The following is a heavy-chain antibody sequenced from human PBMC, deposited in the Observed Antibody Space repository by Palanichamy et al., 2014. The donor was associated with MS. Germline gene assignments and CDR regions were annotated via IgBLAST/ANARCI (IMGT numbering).Heavy chain of an antibody. V-gene: IGHV3-30*02. CDR3: AKGGINAFDV. Sequence: QVQLVQSGGGVVQPGGSLRLSCAASGFTFSTSGMHWVCQAPGKGLEWLTFIRYDGSDKYYADSVKGRFTISRENSKSTLYLQMHSLRAEDTAVYFCAKGGINAFDVWGQGTMITVSS. J-gene: IGHJ3*01. D-gene: IGHD2-21*01. CDR2: IRYDGSDK. CDR1: GFTFSTSG.